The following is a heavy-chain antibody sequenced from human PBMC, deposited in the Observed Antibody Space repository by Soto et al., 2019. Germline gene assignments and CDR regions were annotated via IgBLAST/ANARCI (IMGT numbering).Heavy chain of an antibody. J-gene: IGHJ3*02. CDR2: ISFDGSKR. CDR3: AKDLMIVTGNALDM. D-gene: IGHD3-22*01. V-gene: IGHV3-30*18. Sequence: GRSQRLSCAASGFTVSSNYMNWVRQAPGNGLEWVAVISFDGSKRDYADTMKGRCTISRYNSKDTLYLQMNSLRAEDTAVYYCAKDLMIVTGNALDMWGRGTMVTVSS. CDR1: GFTVSSNY.